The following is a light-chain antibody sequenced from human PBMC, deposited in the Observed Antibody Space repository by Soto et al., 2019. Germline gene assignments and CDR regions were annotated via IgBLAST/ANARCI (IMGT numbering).Light chain of an antibody. Sequence: EIVLTQSPATLSVSPGERGTLSCRASQSVDINLAWYHQKPWQAPRLLIYGASTRATDMPARFSGSGSGTDFTLTISSIEPEDFAVYYCQQRSNWPMVTFGQGTRVEI. J-gene: IGKJ5*01. CDR2: GAS. CDR3: QQRSNWPMVT. V-gene: IGKV3-11*01. CDR1: QSVDIN.